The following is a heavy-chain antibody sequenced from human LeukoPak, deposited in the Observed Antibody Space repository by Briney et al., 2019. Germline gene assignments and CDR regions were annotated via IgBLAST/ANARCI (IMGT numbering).Heavy chain of an antibody. J-gene: IGHJ4*02. D-gene: IGHD5-18*01. Sequence: ASVKVSCKASGGTFSSYAISWVRQAPGQGLEWMGGIIPIFGTANYAQKFQGRVTITADKSTSTAYMGLSSLRSEDTAVYYCAGYSYGLAIDYWGQGTLVTVSS. CDR2: IIPIFGTA. CDR1: GGTFSSYA. CDR3: AGYSYGLAIDY. V-gene: IGHV1-69*06.